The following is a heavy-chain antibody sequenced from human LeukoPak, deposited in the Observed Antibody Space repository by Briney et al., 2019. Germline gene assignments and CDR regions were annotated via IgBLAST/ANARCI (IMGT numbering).Heavy chain of an antibody. V-gene: IGHV3-23*01. D-gene: IGHD3-10*01. J-gene: IGHJ4*02. CDR3: AKGRMVRESTPFDY. CDR2: ISPSGGST. Sequence: GGSLRLSCAASGFTFSNYAMSWVRQAPGKGLEWVSSISPSGGSTYYTDSVKGRFTISRDNSKNTLYLQMNSLRAEDTAVYYCAKGRMVRESTPFDYWGQGTLVTVSS. CDR1: GFTFSNYA.